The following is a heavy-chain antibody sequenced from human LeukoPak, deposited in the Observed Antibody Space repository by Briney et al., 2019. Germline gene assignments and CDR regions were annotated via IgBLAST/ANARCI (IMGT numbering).Heavy chain of an antibody. CDR1: GFTFSSYG. V-gene: IGHV3-30*18. CDR2: ISYDGSNK. J-gene: IGHJ6*02. D-gene: IGHD4-23*01. CDR3: AKVLFSGNPPYYYGMDV. Sequence: GGSLRLSCAASGFTFSSYGMHWVRQAPGKELEWVAVISYDGSNKYYADSVKGRFTISRDNSKNTLYLQMNSLRAEDTAVSYCAKVLFSGNPPYYYGMDVWGQGTTVTVSS.